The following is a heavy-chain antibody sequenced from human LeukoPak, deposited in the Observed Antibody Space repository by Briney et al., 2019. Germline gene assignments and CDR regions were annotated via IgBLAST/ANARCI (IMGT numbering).Heavy chain of an antibody. J-gene: IGHJ5*02. D-gene: IGHD1-1*01. CDR1: GVSMSSSPYY. CDR3: AMSGNNWDNWFDP. Sequence: SETLSLTCTVSGVSMSSSPYYWNWIRQPPGKGLEWIGDTYYTGSTNYNPSLKSRVTISLDTSKNQFSLNLSSVTAADTAVYYCAMSGNNWDNWFDPWGQGTLVAVSS. V-gene: IGHV4-61*01. CDR2: TYYTGST.